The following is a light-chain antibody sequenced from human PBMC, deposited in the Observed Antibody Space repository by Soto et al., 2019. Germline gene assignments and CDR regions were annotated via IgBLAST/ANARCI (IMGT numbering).Light chain of an antibody. V-gene: IGKV3-20*01. CDR1: QSVSTNF. J-gene: IGKJ1*01. CDR2: GAS. Sequence: EIVLTQSPGTLSLSRGEGATLSCRASQSVSTNFFAWYQQKPGQAPRLLIYGASTRATGIPDRFSGSGSGTDFTLTISRLEPEDFAVYYCKQYGRTSWTFGQGTKV. CDR3: KQYGRTSWT.